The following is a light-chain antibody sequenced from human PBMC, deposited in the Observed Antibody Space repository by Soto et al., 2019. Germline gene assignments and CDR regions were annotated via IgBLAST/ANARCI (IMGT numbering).Light chain of an antibody. V-gene: IGKV3-11*01. CDR3: QQRSNWPWT. CDR2: DAS. Sequence: EIVLTQSPATPSLSPGERATLSCRASQSVTGNLAWYQQKPGQAPRLLIYDASKRATGIPARFSGSGSGTDFTLTVSSLEPEDFVVYYCQQRSNWPWTFGQGTKVEIK. CDR1: QSVTGN. J-gene: IGKJ1*01.